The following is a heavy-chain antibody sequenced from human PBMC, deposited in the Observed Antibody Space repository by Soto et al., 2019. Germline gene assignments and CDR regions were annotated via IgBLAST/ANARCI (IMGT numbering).Heavy chain of an antibody. Sequence: SETLSLTCTVSGGSVSSGSYYWSWIRQPPGKGLEWIGYIYYSGSTNYNPSLKSRVTISVDTSKNQFSLKLSSVTAADTAVYYCARELVAAKNIFDYWGQGTLVTVSS. CDR1: GGSVSSGSYY. CDR2: IYYSGST. V-gene: IGHV4-61*01. CDR3: ARELVAAKNIFDY. D-gene: IGHD2-15*01. J-gene: IGHJ4*02.